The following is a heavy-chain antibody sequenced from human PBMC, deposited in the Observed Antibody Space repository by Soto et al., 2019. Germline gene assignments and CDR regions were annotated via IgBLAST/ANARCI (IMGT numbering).Heavy chain of an antibody. CDR3: ARNLHRGNHYYFDY. D-gene: IGHD2-15*01. V-gene: IGHV1-69*13. CDR1: GGTFSSYA. J-gene: IGHJ4*02. Sequence: GASVKVSCTASGGTFSSYAISWVRQAPGQGLEWMGGIIPIFGTANYAQKFQGRVTITADESTSTAYMELSSLRSEDTAVYYCARNLHRGNHYYFDYWGQGTLVTVSS. CDR2: IIPIFGTA.